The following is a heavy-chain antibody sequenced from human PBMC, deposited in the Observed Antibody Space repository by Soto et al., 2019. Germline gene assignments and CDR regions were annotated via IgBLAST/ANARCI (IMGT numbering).Heavy chain of an antibody. D-gene: IGHD6-19*01. J-gene: IGHJ4*02. V-gene: IGHV3-30-3*01. CDR2: ISYDGSNK. CDR3: AREALNSSAFDY. CDR1: GXTFSSYA. Sequence: GSLRLSCAASGXTFSSYAMHWVRQAPGKGLEWVAVISYDGSNKYYADYVKGRFTISIDESNNTLYLQMNSLRAYDTAVYYCAREALNSSAFDYWGQGTLGTVSS.